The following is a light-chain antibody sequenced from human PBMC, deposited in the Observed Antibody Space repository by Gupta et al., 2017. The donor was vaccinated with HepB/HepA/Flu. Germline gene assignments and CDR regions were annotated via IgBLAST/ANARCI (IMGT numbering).Light chain of an antibody. CDR3: QAWDSSTDHVV. J-gene: IGLJ2*01. CDR2: NDS. Sequence: SSELTQLPSVSVSPGQTASITCSGDKLGDKYACWYQQKPGQAPVLVIYNDSKRPSGIPERFSGSNSGNTATLTISGAQAGDEADYYCQAWDSSTDHVVFGGGTKL. V-gene: IGLV3-1*01. CDR1: KLGDKY.